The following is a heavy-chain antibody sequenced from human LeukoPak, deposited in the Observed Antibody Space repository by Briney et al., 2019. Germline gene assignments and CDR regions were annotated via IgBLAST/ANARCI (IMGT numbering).Heavy chain of an antibody. CDR2: IKQDGSEK. V-gene: IGHV3-7*01. D-gene: IGHD1-26*01. Sequence: PGGSLRLSCAASGFTFSSYWMSWVRQAPGKGLEWVANIKQDGSEKYYVDSAKGRFTISRDNAKNSLYLQMNSLRAEDTAVYYCARDLPDVGMPTSCGVFDYWGQGTLVTVSS. J-gene: IGHJ4*02. CDR1: GFTFSSYW. CDR3: ARDLPDVGMPTSCGVFDY.